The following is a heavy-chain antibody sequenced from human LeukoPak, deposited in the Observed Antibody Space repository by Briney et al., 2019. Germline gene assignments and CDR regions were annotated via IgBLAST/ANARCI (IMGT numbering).Heavy chain of an antibody. CDR2: ISGSGGST. V-gene: IGHV3-23*01. CDR3: AKDDGGCCSSTSCCWGYFDY. J-gene: IGHJ4*02. D-gene: IGHD2-2*01. Sequence: GGSLRLSCAASGFTFSSYAMSWVRQAPGKGLEWVSAISGSGGSTYYADSVKGRFTISRDNSKNTLYLQMNSLRAEDTAVYYCAKDDGGCCSSTSCCWGYFDYWGQGTLVTVSS. CDR1: GFTFSSYA.